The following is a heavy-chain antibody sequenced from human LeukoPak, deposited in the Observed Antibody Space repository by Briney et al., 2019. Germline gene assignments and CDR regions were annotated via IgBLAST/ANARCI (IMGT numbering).Heavy chain of an antibody. V-gene: IGHV3-53*01. Sequence: PGGSLRLSCAASGFTFSSYSMNWVRQAPGKGLEWVSVIYTGGSTYYADSVKGRFTISRDNSKNTLYLQMNSLRAEDTAIYYCARGDSSGWYMAMDYWGQGTLVTVSS. J-gene: IGHJ4*02. CDR2: IYTGGST. CDR3: ARGDSSGWYMAMDY. CDR1: GFTFSSYS. D-gene: IGHD6-19*01.